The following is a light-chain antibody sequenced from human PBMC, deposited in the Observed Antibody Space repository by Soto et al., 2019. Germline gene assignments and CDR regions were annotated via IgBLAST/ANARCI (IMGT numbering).Light chain of an antibody. J-gene: IGKJ1*01. CDR2: DAS. V-gene: IGKV3D-15*01. CDR3: QQYNNWPRT. Sequence: EIVLTQSPATLSLSPGERATLSCRASQSVLSNLAWYQQKPGQAPRLLIYDASNRATGIPARFSGSGSGTEFTLTISSLRSEDFAVYYCQQYNNWPRTFGQGTKVDIK. CDR1: QSVLSN.